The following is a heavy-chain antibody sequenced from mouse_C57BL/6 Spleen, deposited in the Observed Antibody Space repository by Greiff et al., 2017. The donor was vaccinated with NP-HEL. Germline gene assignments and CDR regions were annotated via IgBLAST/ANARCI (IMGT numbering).Heavy chain of an antibody. J-gene: IGHJ4*01. CDR2: IYPRSGNT. V-gene: IGHV1-81*01. CDR3: ARGAQATYYAMDY. CDR1: GYTFTSYG. D-gene: IGHD3-2*02. Sequence: VQLQQSGAELARPGASVKLSCKASGYTFTSYGISWVKQRTGQGLEWIGEIYPRSGNTYYNEKFKGKATLTADKSSSTAYMDLRSLTSEDSAVYFCARGAQATYYAMDYWGQGTSVTVSS.